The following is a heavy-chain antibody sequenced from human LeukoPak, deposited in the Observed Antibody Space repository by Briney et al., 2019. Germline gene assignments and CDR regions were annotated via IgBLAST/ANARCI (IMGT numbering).Heavy chain of an antibody. V-gene: IGHV3-33*06. J-gene: IGHJ4*02. CDR1: GYTFSSYG. CDR3: AKGLAVAGDY. D-gene: IGHD6-19*01. Sequence: GRSLRLSCAASGYTFSSYGMHWVRQAPGKGLEWVTFIWNDGSNTDYADSVKGRFTISRDNSKKTLFLQMNSLRAEDTAVYYCAKGLAVAGDYWGQGTLVTVSS. CDR2: IWNDGSNT.